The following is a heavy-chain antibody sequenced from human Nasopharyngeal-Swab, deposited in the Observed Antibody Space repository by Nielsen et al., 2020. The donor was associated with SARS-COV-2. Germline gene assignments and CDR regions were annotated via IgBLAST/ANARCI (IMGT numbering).Heavy chain of an antibody. V-gene: IGHV3-11*04. J-gene: IGHJ3*02. CDR3: ARDWIAQAFDI. Sequence: GESLKISCAASGFTFSDYYMSWIRQAPGKGLEWVSYISSSGSTIYYADSVKGRFTISRDNAKNSLYLQMNSLRVEDTAVYYCARDWIAQAFDIWGQGTMVTVSS. CDR2: ISSSGSTI. CDR1: GFTFSDYY. D-gene: IGHD2-2*03.